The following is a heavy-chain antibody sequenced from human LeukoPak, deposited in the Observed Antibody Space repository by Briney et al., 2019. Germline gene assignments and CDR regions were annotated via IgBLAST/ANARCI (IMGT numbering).Heavy chain of an antibody. J-gene: IGHJ5*02. V-gene: IGHV3-7*01. CDR1: GFTFSTYW. Sequence: GGSLRLSCAASGFTFSTYWMTWVRQAPGKGLEWVANIKQDGSEKFYVDSVTGRFTISRDNAKNSLYLQMDSLRAEDTAVYYCARDHYHGVGWFDPWGQETLVTVSS. CDR2: IKQDGSEK. CDR3: ARDHYHGVGWFDP. D-gene: IGHD3-10*01.